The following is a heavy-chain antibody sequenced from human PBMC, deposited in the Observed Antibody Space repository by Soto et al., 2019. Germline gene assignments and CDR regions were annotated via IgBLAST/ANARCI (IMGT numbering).Heavy chain of an antibody. D-gene: IGHD3-9*01. CDR3: AKAGGEPNYDILTGYFRIRGPFDY. V-gene: IGHV3-23*01. J-gene: IGHJ4*02. CDR2: ISGSGGST. Sequence: GGSLRLSCAASGFTFSSYAMSWVRQAPGKGLEWVSAISGSGGSTYYADSVKGRFTISRDNSKNTLYLQMNSLRAEDTAVYYCAKAGGEPNYDILTGYFRIRGPFDYWGQGTLVTVSS. CDR1: GFTFSSYA.